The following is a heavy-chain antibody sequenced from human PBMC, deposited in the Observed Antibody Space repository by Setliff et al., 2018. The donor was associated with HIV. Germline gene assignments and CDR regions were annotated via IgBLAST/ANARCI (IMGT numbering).Heavy chain of an antibody. CDR2: INHSGST. V-gene: IGHV4-34*01. Sequence: SETLSLTCAVYGGSFSGYYWSWIRQPPGKGLEWIGEINHSGSTYYNPSLKSRVPMSVDTSKNQFSLKLSSVTAADTAVYYCARAHLLETVMIVLGGFDPWGQGTLVTVSS. J-gene: IGHJ5*02. CDR3: ARAHLLETVMIVLGGFDP. D-gene: IGHD3-22*01. CDR1: GGSFSGYY.